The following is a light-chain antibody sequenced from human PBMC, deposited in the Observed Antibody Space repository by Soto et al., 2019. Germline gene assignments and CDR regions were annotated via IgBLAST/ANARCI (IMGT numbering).Light chain of an antibody. V-gene: IGKV1-5*03. J-gene: IGKJ1*01. CDR2: KAS. Sequence: DIQMTQSPSTLSASVGDRVTITCRASQSISRWLAWYQQKPGKAPNLLIYKASTLQSGVPSRFSGGGSGTEFPLTISSLQPDDCGTYYCQQYNDRWTFGQGTKVEIK. CDR3: QQYNDRWT. CDR1: QSISRW.